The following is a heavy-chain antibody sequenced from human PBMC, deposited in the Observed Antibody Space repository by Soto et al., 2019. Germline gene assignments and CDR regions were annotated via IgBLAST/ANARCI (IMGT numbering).Heavy chain of an antibody. CDR3: ARTNQEAARPII. CDR2: IYYSGST. J-gene: IGHJ4*02. CDR1: GGSISSSSYY. Sequence: SETLSLTCTVSGGSISSSSYYWGWIRQPPGKGLEWIGSIYYSGSTYYNPSLKSRVTISVDTSKNQFSLKLSSVTAADTAVYYCARTNQEAARPIIWGQGTLVTVSS. V-gene: IGHV4-39*01. D-gene: IGHD6-6*01.